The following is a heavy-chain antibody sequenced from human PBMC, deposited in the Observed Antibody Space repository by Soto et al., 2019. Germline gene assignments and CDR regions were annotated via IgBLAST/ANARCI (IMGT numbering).Heavy chain of an antibody. CDR1: EFTFSSYA. V-gene: IGHV3-23*01. CDR2: ISGSGINT. Sequence: PGGSLRLSCAASEFTFSSYAMSWVRQAPGKGLEWVSGISGSGINTYYADSVKGRFTISRDNSKNTLYLQMNSLRAEDTAVYYCAKITNSKWLRGTVDYWGQGTLVTVSS. J-gene: IGHJ4*02. CDR3: AKITNSKWLRGTVDY. D-gene: IGHD5-12*01.